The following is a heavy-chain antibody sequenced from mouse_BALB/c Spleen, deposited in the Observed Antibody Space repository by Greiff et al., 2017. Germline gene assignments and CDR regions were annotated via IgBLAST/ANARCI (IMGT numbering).Heavy chain of an antibody. CDR3: ARVNYYGSTFYAMDY. J-gene: IGHJ4*01. Sequence: EVKLQESGPGLVKPSQSLSLTCSVTGYSITSGYYWNWIRQFPGNKLEWMGYISYDGSNNYNPSLKNRISITRDTSKNQFFLKLNSVTTEDTATYYCARVNYYGSTFYAMDYWGQGTSVTVSS. CDR2: ISYDGSN. CDR1: GYSITSGYY. D-gene: IGHD1-1*01. V-gene: IGHV3-6*02.